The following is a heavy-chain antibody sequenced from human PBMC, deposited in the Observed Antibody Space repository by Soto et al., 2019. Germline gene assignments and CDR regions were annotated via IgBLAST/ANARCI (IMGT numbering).Heavy chain of an antibody. V-gene: IGHV3-30-3*01. J-gene: IGHJ4*02. Sequence: PGGSLRLSCAASGFTFSSYAMHWVRQAPGKGLEWVAVISYDGSNKYYADSVKGRFTISRDNSKNTLYLQMNSLRAEDTAVYYCASDLIRAAAGTGEEFYWGQGTLVTVSS. CDR2: ISYDGSNK. D-gene: IGHD6-13*01. CDR1: GFTFSSYA. CDR3: ASDLIRAAAGTGEEFY.